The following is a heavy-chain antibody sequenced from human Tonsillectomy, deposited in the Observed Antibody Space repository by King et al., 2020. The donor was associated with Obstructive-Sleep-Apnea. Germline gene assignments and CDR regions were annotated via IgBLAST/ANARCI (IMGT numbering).Heavy chain of an antibody. J-gene: IGHJ4*02. CDR2: IYHSGST. D-gene: IGHD2-8*01. CDR1: GYSISSGYY. CDR3: ASLGIRQMGIFDY. V-gene: IGHV4-38-2*02. Sequence: HVQLQESGPGLVKPSETLSLTCTVSGYSISSGYYWGWLRQPPGKGLEWIGSIYHSGSTYYNPSLKSRVTISVDTSKNQFSLKLSSVTAADTAVYYCASLGIRQMGIFDYWGQGTLVTVSS.